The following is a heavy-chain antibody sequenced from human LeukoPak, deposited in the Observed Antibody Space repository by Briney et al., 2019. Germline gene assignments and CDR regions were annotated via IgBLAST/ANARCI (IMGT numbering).Heavy chain of an antibody. Sequence: AAVKVSCKASGYTFTSYGISWGRQAPGQGLEWMGWISAYNGNTNYAQKLQGRVTMTTDTSTSTAYMELRSLRSDDTAVYYCAREKWFGEFRFDPWGQGTLVTVSS. CDR1: GYTFTSYG. V-gene: IGHV1-18*01. CDR3: AREKWFGEFRFDP. CDR2: ISAYNGNT. D-gene: IGHD3-10*01. J-gene: IGHJ5*02.